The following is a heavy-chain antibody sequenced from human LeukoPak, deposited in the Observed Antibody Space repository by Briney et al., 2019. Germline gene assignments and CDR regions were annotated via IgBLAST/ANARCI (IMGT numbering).Heavy chain of an antibody. D-gene: IGHD7-27*01. CDR1: GYTFSNYD. J-gene: IGHJ5*02. CDR3: ARNWGEFDP. CDR2: INPNSGNT. Sequence: GASVKVSCKASGYTFSNYDINWVRQATGQGLEWMGWINPNSGNTGYGQKFQGRVTMTRNTSINTAYMELSSLTSDDTGIYYCARNWGEFDPWGQGTLVTVSS. V-gene: IGHV1-8*02.